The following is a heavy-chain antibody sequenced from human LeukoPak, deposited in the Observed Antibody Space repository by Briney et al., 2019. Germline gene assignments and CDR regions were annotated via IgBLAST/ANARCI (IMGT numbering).Heavy chain of an antibody. CDR2: FYSGGST. CDR1: GFTVSSHY. J-gene: IGHJ4*02. CDR3: ARRAGAYSHPYDY. Sequence: GGSLRLSCAASGFTVSSHYINWVRQAPGKGLEWVSVFYSGGSTFYADSVKGRFTMSRDNSKNTLDLQMNSLRAEDTAVYYCARRAGAYSHPYDYWGQGTLVTVSS. D-gene: IGHD4/OR15-4a*01. V-gene: IGHV3-53*01.